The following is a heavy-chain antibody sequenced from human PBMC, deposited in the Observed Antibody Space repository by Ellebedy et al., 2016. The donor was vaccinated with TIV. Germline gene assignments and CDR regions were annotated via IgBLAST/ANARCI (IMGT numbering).Heavy chain of an antibody. CDR1: GGSISSNW. D-gene: IGHD3-22*01. J-gene: IGHJ4*02. V-gene: IGHV4-39*07. CDR2: IYYSGST. CDR3: ARAKYYYDSSGYRQKVFDY. Sequence: SETLSLTCAVSGGSISSNWWSWVRQPPGKGLEWIGSIYYSGSTYYNPSLKSRVTISVDTSKNQFSLKLSSVTAADTAVYYCARAKYYYDSSGYRQKVFDYWGQGTLVTVSS.